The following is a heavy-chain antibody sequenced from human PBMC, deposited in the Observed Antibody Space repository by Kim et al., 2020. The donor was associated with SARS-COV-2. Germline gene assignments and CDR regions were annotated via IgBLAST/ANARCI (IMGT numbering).Heavy chain of an antibody. Sequence: GGSLRLSCVGSGFIFGDYAVNWFRQAPGRGLEWVGFIRTETFGDTTEYAASVLGRFTISRDDSRNIAYLQMDSLRTEDTAVYYCARGTEYSVAVAGAWG. CDR3: ARGTEYSVAVAGA. CDR2: IRTETFGDTT. V-gene: IGHV3-49*03. J-gene: IGHJ1*01. CDR1: GFIFGDYA. D-gene: IGHD1-26*01.